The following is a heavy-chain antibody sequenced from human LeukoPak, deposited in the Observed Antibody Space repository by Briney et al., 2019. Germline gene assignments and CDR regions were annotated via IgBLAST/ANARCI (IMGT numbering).Heavy chain of an antibody. J-gene: IGHJ4*02. CDR1: GGSISSGSYY. D-gene: IGHD6-13*01. Sequence: SQTLSLTCTVSGGSISSGSYYWSWIRQPAGKGLEWIGRIYTSGSTNYNPSLKSRVTISVDTSKNQFSLKLSSVTAADTAVYYCARAYSSSFLLDYWGQGTLVTVSS. CDR2: IYTSGST. CDR3: ARAYSSSFLLDY. V-gene: IGHV4-61*02.